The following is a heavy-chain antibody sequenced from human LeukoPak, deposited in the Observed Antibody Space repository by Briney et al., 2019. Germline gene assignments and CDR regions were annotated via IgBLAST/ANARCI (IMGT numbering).Heavy chain of an antibody. V-gene: IGHV4-39*07. Sequence: SETLSLTCTVSGGSISSGGYYWAWIRQPPGKGLEWIGSIYYTGTTHSNPSLKTRVTISVDTSKNQFSLKLSSVTAADTAVYYCAREVLDSGSYYYMDVWGKGTTVTVSS. D-gene: IGHD1-26*01. CDR1: GGSISSGGYY. CDR2: IYYTGTT. CDR3: AREVLDSGSYYYMDV. J-gene: IGHJ6*03.